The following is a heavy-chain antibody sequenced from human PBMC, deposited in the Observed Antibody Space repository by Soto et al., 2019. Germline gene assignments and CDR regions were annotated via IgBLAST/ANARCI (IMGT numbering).Heavy chain of an antibody. J-gene: IGHJ4*02. V-gene: IGHV3-64D*06. CDR2: ISSNGGST. D-gene: IGHD6-19*01. CDR1: GFTFSCYA. CDR3: VKDPLKTVAGRQDDY. Sequence: PGGSLRLSCSASGFTFSCYAMHWVRQAPGKGLEYVSAISSNGGSTYYADSVKGRFTISRDNSKNTLYLQMSSLRAEDTAVYYCVKDPLKTVAGRQDDYWGQGTLVTVSS.